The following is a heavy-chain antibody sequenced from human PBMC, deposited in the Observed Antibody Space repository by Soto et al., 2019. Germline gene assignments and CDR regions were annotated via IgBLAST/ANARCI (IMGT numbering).Heavy chain of an antibody. CDR3: ARVKEVDIVATIAHSFDY. CDR2: INHSGST. CDR1: GGSFSGYY. J-gene: IGHJ4*02. D-gene: IGHD5-12*01. Sequence: SETLSLTCAVYGGSFSGYYWSWIRQPPGKGLEWIGEINHSGSTNYNPSLKSRVTISVDTSKNHFSLKLSSVTAADTAVYYCARVKEVDIVATIAHSFDYWGQGTLVTVSS. V-gene: IGHV4-34*01.